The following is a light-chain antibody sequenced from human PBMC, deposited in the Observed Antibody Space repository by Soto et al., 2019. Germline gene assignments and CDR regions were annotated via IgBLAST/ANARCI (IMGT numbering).Light chain of an antibody. CDR1: QTIIGY. V-gene: IGKV1-27*01. J-gene: IGKJ4*01. CDR3: QKYKGAPLT. Sequence: DIQMTQSPSSLSASIGDSVTIICRASQTIIGYLNWYQQKPGKAPRLLISSASTLQSGVPSRFRGSGSGTDFTLTITSLQPEDVATYYCQKYKGAPLTFGGGTKVDIK. CDR2: SAS.